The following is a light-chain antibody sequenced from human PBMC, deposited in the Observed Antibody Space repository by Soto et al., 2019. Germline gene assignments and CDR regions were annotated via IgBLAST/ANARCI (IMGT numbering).Light chain of an antibody. Sequence: EIVMTQSPAPLSVSPGERATLSCRASQSVSSNLAWYQQKPGQAPRLLIYGASTRATGIPARFSGSGSGTECTLTISSLQSEDFAVYYCQQYNNWPLTFGGGTKVDIK. J-gene: IGKJ4*01. V-gene: IGKV3-15*01. CDR3: QQYNNWPLT. CDR2: GAS. CDR1: QSVSSN.